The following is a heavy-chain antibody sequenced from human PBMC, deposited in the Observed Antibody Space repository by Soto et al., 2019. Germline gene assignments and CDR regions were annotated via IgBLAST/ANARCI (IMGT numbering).Heavy chain of an antibody. J-gene: IGHJ4*02. Sequence: PGGSLRLSCTASGFTFGDYAMSWVRQAPGKGLEWVGFIRSKAYGGTTEYAASVKGRFTISRDDSKSIAYLQMNSLKTEDTAVYYCTRDGFVVDYWGQGTLVTVSS. CDR2: IRSKAYGGTT. V-gene: IGHV3-49*04. CDR1: GFTFGDYA. CDR3: TRDGFVVDY. D-gene: IGHD3-3*01.